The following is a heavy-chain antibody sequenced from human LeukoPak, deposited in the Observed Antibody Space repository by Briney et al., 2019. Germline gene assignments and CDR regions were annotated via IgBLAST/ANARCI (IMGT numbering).Heavy chain of an antibody. D-gene: IGHD1-26*01. CDR2: ISYDGSNE. CDR3: ARGGSYLSAFDI. J-gene: IGHJ3*02. CDR1: GFTFSSYV. Sequence: GRSLRLSCAASGFTFSSYVMHWVRQAPGKGLEWVAIISYDGSNEYYAVSVKGRFTISRDNSKNTLYLQMNSLRAADTAVYYCARGGSYLSAFDIWGQGTVVTVSS. V-gene: IGHV3-30*04.